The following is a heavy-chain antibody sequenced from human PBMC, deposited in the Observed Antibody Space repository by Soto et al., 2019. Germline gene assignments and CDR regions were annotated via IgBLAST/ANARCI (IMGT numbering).Heavy chain of an antibody. V-gene: IGHV3-15*07. Sequence: GGSLRLSCAVSGVTLTNVWMNWVRQAPGKGPEWVGRIKSNTDGGTTDYAAPVKGRFTVSRDDSENTLYLQMNSLKTEDTAVYYCSHGYYQYFNSWGQGTLVTVSS. CDR2: IKSNTDGGTT. CDR1: GVTLTNVW. D-gene: IGHD5-18*01. CDR3: SHGYYQYFNS. J-gene: IGHJ4*02.